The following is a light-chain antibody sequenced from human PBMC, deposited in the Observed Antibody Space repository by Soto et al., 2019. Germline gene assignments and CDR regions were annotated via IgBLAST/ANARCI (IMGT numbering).Light chain of an antibody. J-gene: IGLJ1*01. CDR3: QSYDSSLSAFYV. V-gene: IGLV1-40*01. CDR2: GNS. CDR1: SSNIGAGYD. Sequence: QSVLTQPPSVSGAPGQRVTISCTGSSSNIGAGYDVHWYQQLPGTAPKLLIYGNSNRPSGVPDRFSGSKSGTSASLAITGLKAEDEAYYYCQSYDSSLSAFYVFGHGTKVTVL.